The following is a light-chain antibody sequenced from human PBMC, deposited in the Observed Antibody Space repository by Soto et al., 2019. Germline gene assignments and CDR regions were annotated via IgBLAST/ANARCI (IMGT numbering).Light chain of an antibody. V-gene: IGKV3D-15*01. J-gene: IGKJ5*01. CDR1: QNVDSN. CDR3: QQYHNWPPIT. CDR2: GAS. Sequence: VSPGERATLSCRASQNVDSNLAWYQQKPGQAPRLLIYGASTRATGIPARFSGSGSGTEFTLTISNLQSEDFAVYFCQQYHNWPPITFGQGTRLEIK.